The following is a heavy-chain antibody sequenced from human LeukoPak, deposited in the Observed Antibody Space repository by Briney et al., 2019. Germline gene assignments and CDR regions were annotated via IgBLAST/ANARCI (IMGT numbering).Heavy chain of an antibody. CDR2: ISGSGGST. CDR3: AKDVRDGYNYAEYFQH. V-gene: IGHV3-23*01. CDR1: GFTFSSYA. J-gene: IGHJ1*01. D-gene: IGHD5-24*01. Sequence: PGGSLRLSCAASGFTFSSYAMSWVRQAPGKGLEWVSAISGSGGSTYYADSVKGRFTISRDNSKNTLYLQMNSLRAEDTAVYYCAKDVRDGYNYAEYFQHWGQGTLATVSS.